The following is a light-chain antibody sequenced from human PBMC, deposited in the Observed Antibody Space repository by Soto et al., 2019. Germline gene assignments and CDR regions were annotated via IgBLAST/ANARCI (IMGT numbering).Light chain of an antibody. J-gene: IGLJ1*01. CDR2: DVS. CDR3: SSYTSSRTLV. V-gene: IGLV2-14*01. CDR1: RSEVGGYNY. Sequence: QSALTQPASVSGSPGQSITISCTGTRSEVGGYNYVSWYQQHPGKAPQLMIYDVSNRPSGVSNRFSGSKSCNTASLTISGLQAEDEADYYCSSYTSSRTLVFGTGTKVTVL.